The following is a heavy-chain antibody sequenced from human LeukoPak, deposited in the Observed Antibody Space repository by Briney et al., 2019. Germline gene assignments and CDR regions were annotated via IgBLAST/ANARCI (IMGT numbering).Heavy chain of an antibody. CDR2: IKQDGSEK. CDR1: GFTFNDYW. Sequence: GGSLRLSCAASGFTFNDYWMTWVRQAPGKGLEWVANIKQDGSEKNYVDSVKGRFTISRDNAKNSLYLQMNSLRAEDTAVYYCARDYPIDYWGQGTLVTVSS. CDR3: ARDYPIDY. V-gene: IGHV3-7*04. J-gene: IGHJ4*02.